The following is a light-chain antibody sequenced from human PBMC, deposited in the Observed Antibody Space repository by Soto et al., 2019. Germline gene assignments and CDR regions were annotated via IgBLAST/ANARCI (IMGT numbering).Light chain of an antibody. Sequence: DIQMTQSPSSLSASVGDTVTITCRASQSISSFLNWYQQKPGKAPKLLIYAASSLQGGVPSRFSGSGSGTDFTLTIRSLQVEDFATYYCQQSYSTITFGGGTKVENK. CDR3: QQSYSTIT. J-gene: IGKJ4*01. CDR2: AAS. CDR1: QSISSF. V-gene: IGKV1-39*01.